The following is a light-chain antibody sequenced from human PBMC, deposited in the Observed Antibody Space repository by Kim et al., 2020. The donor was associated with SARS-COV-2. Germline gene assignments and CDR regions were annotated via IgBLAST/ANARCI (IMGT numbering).Light chain of an antibody. J-gene: IGKJ4*01. V-gene: IGKV1-33*01. Sequence: DIQMTQSPSAVSASVGDRVTITCQASQDISKYLNWYQQKPGKAPELLIYDSSTLETGVPSRFRGNESGTHYTFTITSLQPEDIATYSCQQYDNLPPLTFGGRATVDI. CDR2: DSS. CDR3: QQYDNLPPLT. CDR1: QDISKY.